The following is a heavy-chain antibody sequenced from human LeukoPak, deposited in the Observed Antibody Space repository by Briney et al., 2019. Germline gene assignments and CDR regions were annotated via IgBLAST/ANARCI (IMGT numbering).Heavy chain of an antibody. Sequence: PSETLSLTCTVSGGSISSSSYYWGWIRQPPGKGLEWIGSIYYSGSTNYNPSLKSRVTISVDTSKNQFSLKLSSVTAADTAVYYCARTYYYYMDVWGKGTTVTVSS. V-gene: IGHV4-39*07. CDR1: GGSISSSSYY. CDR2: IYYSGST. CDR3: ARTYYYYMDV. J-gene: IGHJ6*03.